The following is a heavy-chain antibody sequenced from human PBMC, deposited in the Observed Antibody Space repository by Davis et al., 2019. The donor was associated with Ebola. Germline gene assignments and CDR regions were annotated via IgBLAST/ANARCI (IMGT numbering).Heavy chain of an antibody. CDR1: GYSFSHSW. CDR2: IYLADFDI. J-gene: IGHJ4*02. Sequence: GESLKISCQASGYSFSHSWIVWVRQMPGKGLEWMGIIYLADFDIRYSPSFQGQVTFSADKSINTAYLQWTSLKASDTAIYYCARHDGDDNFDHWGQGTLVTVSS. V-gene: IGHV5-51*01. CDR3: ARHDGDDNFDH. D-gene: IGHD4-17*01.